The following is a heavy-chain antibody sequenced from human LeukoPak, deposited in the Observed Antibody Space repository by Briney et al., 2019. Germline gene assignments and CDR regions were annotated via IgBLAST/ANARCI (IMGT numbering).Heavy chain of an antibody. Sequence: KASETLSLPCIVSGGSINSYYWSWIRQPPGKGLEWIGYIYYSGSTNYNPSLKSRVTISVDTSKNQFSLKLSSVTAADTAVYYCARTLGYCSGGSCRLFDYWGQGTLVTVSS. V-gene: IGHV4-59*08. J-gene: IGHJ4*02. CDR1: GGSINSYY. D-gene: IGHD2-15*01. CDR2: IYYSGST. CDR3: ARTLGYCSGGSCRLFDY.